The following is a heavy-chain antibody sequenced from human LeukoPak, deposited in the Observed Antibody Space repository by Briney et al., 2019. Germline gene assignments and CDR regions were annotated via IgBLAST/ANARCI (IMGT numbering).Heavy chain of an antibody. CDR1: EFTFRSYC. Sequence: GSLRLSCEASEFTFRSYCMNWVRQAPGKGLEWVSYISSSSSTIYYAESVKGRFTISRDNAKNSLYLQMNSLRVEDTAVYYCARSRGNSGSYPLDYWGQGTLVTVSS. D-gene: IGHD1-26*01. V-gene: IGHV3-48*01. CDR2: ISSSSSTI. J-gene: IGHJ4*02. CDR3: ARSRGNSGSYPLDY.